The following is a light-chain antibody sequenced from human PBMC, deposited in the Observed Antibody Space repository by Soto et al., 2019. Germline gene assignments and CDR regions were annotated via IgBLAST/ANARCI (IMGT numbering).Light chain of an antibody. J-gene: IGKJ5*01. CDR1: QSLLNSNGKKP. Sequence: EIVMTQSPLSLPVTPGKPPSISCRSSQSLLNSNGKKPLDWYLQKPGKSPQLLIYMGSNRASGVPERFSGSGSGTDFILKISRVEAEDFGVYYCMQALQTPITFGQGTRLEIK. CDR2: MGS. V-gene: IGKV2-28*01. CDR3: MQALQTPIT.